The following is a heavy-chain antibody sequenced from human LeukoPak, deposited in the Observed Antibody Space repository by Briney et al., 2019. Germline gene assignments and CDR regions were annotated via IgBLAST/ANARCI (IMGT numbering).Heavy chain of an antibody. D-gene: IGHD2-2*01. V-gene: IGHV3-64D*06. CDR1: GFTFSNYA. J-gene: IGHJ4*02. CDR2: ISSDGGGT. CDR3: VNLGYCSTPTCPWG. Sequence: GGSLRLSCSVSGFTFSNYAMHWVRQAPGKGLEYVSAISSDGGGTYYADSVKGRFTIFRDNSEKSLYLQMSSLRAEDTAVYYCVNLGYCSTPTCPWGWGQGTLVIVSS.